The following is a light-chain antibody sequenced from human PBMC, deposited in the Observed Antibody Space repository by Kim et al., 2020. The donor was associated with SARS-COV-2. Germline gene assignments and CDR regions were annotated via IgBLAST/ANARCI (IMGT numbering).Light chain of an antibody. CDR2: EYN. V-gene: IGLV6-57*03. CDR1: RGSIASHY. CDR3: QSYDSSNHGV. Sequence: KTVTISCTRSRGSIASHYVQLYQQRPASAPTTVIYEYNQRPSGVPTRFSGSIASSSNSASLTISGLKTEDEADYYCQSYDSSNHGVFGSGTQLTVL. J-gene: IGLJ6*01.